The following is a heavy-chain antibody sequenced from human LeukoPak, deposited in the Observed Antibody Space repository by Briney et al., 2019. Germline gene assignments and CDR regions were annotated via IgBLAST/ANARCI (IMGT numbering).Heavy chain of an antibody. D-gene: IGHD2-2*01. Sequence: GESLKISCEGSGYTFTSHWIGWVRQMPGKGPEWMGIIYPGDSDTRYSPSFQGQVTISADKSITTAYLQWSSLKASDTAIYFCARQSNRYCSGSGCYSAFDYWGQGTLVTVSS. V-gene: IGHV5-51*01. CDR3: ARQSNRYCSGSGCYSAFDY. CDR2: IYPGDSDT. CDR1: GYTFTSHW. J-gene: IGHJ4*02.